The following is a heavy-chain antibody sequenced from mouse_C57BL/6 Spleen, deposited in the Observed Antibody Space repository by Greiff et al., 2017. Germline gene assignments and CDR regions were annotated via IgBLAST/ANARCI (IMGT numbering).Heavy chain of an antibody. CDR1: GYTFTSYW. CDR2: INPSNGGT. D-gene: IGHD2-2*01. V-gene: IGHV1-53*01. Sequence: QVQLQQPGTELVKPGASVKLSCKASGYTFTSYWMHWVKQRPGQGLEWIGNINPSNGGTNYNEKFKSKATLTVDKSSSTAYMQLSSLTSEDSAVYYCARSRGIYYGYDDYYARDYWGQGTSVTVSS. J-gene: IGHJ4*01. CDR3: ARSRGIYYGYDDYYARDY.